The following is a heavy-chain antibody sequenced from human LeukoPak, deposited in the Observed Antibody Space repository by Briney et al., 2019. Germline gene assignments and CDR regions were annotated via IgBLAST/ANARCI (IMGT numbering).Heavy chain of an antibody. J-gene: IGHJ4*02. CDR1: GFTFSSYS. CDR2: ISSSSSTI. Sequence: GGSLRLSCAASGFTFSSYSMNWVRQAPGKGLEWVSYISSSSSTIYYADSVKGRFTISRDDAKNSLYLQVNSLRAEDTAVYYCARGWRYFDYWGQGTLVTVSS. CDR3: ARGWRYFDY. V-gene: IGHV3-48*04.